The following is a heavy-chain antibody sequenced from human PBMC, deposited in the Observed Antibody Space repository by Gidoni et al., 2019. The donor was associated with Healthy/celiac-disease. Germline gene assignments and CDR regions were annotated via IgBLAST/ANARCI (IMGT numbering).Heavy chain of an antibody. CDR3: ARAGSGATGVDY. Sequence: QVQPAQSWAQVKKPRPSVKLSCKASGGTFSSYAISWVRQAPGQGLEWMGGIIPIFGTANYAQKFQGRVTITADESTSTAYMELSSLRSEDTAVYYCARAGSGATGVDYWGQGTLVTVSS. CDR1: GGTFSSYA. J-gene: IGHJ4*02. V-gene: IGHV1-69*01. CDR2: IIPIFGTA. D-gene: IGHD1-26*01.